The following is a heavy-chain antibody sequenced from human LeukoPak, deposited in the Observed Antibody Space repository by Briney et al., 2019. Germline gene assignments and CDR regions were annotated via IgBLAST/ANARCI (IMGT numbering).Heavy chain of an antibody. CDR2: IYYSGST. CDR3: ARQQGKGYSSGWQGDPFDY. J-gene: IGHJ4*02. D-gene: IGHD6-19*01. Sequence: SQTLSLTCTVSGGSISSGDYYWSWIRQPPGKGLEWIGYIYYSGSTYYNPSLKSRVTISVDTSKNQFSLKLSSVTAADTAVYYCARQQGKGYSSGWQGDPFDYWGQGTLVTVSS. V-gene: IGHV4-30-4*01. CDR1: GGSISSGDYY.